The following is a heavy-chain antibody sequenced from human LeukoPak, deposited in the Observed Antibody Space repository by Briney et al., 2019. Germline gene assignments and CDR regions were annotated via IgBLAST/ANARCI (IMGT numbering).Heavy chain of an antibody. Sequence: PGGPLRLFCAASGFTFNNYGMLWLRQAPGKGLECVAVIWYDGNEKYYVDSVKGRFTISRHNYKNTLYLQVNRLRAEGTAVYYCAKVYCDVRGAPVYFFDSWGQGTLVTVSS. CDR2: IWYDGNEK. CDR3: AKVYCDVRGAPVYFFDS. D-gene: IGHD3-10*02. CDR1: GFTFNNYG. J-gene: IGHJ4*02. V-gene: IGHV3-33*06.